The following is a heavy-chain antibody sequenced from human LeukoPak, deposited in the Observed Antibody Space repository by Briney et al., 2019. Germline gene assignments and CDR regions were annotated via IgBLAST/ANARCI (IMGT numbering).Heavy chain of an antibody. D-gene: IGHD4-17*01. CDR1: GFTFSSYG. CDR2: ISYDGSNK. Sequence: GGSLRLSCAASGFTFSSYGMHWVRQAPGKGLEWVAVISYDGSNKYYADSVKGRFTISRDNSKNTLYLQMNSLRAEDTAVYYCAKGDGDYDYWGQGTLVTVSS. V-gene: IGHV3-30*18. CDR3: AKGDGDYDY. J-gene: IGHJ4*02.